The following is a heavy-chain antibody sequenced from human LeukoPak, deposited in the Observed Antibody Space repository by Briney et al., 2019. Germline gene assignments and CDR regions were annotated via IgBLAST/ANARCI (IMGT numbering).Heavy chain of an antibody. CDR1: GYTFTSYY. V-gene: IGHV1-46*01. D-gene: IGHD3-10*01. CDR2: INPSGGST. Sequence: GASVKVSCKASGYTFTSYYMHWVRQAPGQGLEWMGIINPSGGSTSYAQKFQGRVTMTRDMSTSTVYMELSSLRSDDTAVYYCARTEFLWFGELLSARFDYWGQGTLVTVSS. CDR3: ARTEFLWFGELLSARFDY. J-gene: IGHJ4*02.